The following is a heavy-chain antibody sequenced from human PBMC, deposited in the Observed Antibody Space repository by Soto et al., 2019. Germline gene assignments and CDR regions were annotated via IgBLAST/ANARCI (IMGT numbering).Heavy chain of an antibody. J-gene: IGHJ5*02. Sequence: PGGSLRLSCAASGFTFSSYGMHWVRQAPGKGLEWVAVISYDGSNKYYADSVKGRFTISRDNSKNTLYLQMNSLRAEDTAVYYCAKDEFDPWGQGTLVTVSS. CDR2: ISYDGSNK. CDR1: GFTFSSYG. CDR3: AKDEFDP. V-gene: IGHV3-30*18.